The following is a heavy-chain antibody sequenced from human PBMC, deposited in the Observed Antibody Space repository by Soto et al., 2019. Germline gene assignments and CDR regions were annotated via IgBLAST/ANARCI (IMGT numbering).Heavy chain of an antibody. CDR3: ASPQYNWNNPFVY. CDR1: GADINGGVFT. D-gene: IGHD1-20*01. V-gene: IGHV4-31*03. Sequence: PSETLSLTCSVSGADINGGVFTWTWIRQHAGKGLEWLGYISHSGSTDYNPSLKSRLSISGDTSKNHFSLTLTSVTAADAAVYYCASPQYNWNNPFVYWGQGTLVTVSS. CDR2: ISHSGST. J-gene: IGHJ4*02.